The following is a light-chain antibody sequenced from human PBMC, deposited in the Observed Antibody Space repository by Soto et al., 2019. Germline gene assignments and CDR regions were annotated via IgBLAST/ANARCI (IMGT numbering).Light chain of an antibody. CDR3: QQYNATSATFT. V-gene: IGKV3-20*01. Sequence: VLTQSPGTLSLSPGERATLSCRASQRVNSNYFAWYQQKPGQAPRLLVFGASTRATGGPDSFSGGGGGRDFFLPISRVEPEDFAVYYCQQYNATSATFTFGPGTKVDIK. CDR2: GAS. CDR1: QRVNSNY. J-gene: IGKJ3*01.